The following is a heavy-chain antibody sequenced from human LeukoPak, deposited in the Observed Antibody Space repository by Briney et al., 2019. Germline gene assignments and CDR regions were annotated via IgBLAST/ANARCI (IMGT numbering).Heavy chain of an antibody. V-gene: IGHV5-51*01. J-gene: IGHJ4*02. CDR1: GYSFTSYW. CDR2: IYPGDSDT. Sequence: GESLKISCKGSGYSFTSYWIGWVRQMPGKGLEWMGIIYPGDSDTRYSPSFQGQVTISADKSISTAYLQWSSLKASDTAMYYCARSPIPDSEQLVRGYFDYWGQGTLVTVSS. D-gene: IGHD6-13*01. CDR3: ARSPIPDSEQLVRGYFDY.